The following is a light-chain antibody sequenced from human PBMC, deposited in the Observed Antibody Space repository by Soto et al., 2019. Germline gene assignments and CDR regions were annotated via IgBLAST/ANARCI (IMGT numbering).Light chain of an antibody. J-gene: IGKJ5*01. CDR2: GAS. Sequence: EIVLTQSPGTLSVSPGERATLSCMARQSVSGSYLAWYQQKPGQAPRLLIYGASSRATGIPDRFSGSGSGTDFTLTISRLEPEDFAVYYCQQYGSTKVTFGQGTRLEIK. V-gene: IGKV3-20*01. CDR1: QSVSGSY. CDR3: QQYGSTKVT.